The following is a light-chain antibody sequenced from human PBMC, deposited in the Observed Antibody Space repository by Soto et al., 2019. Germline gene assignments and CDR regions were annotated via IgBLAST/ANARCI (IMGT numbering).Light chain of an antibody. J-gene: IGLJ3*02. CDR1: SGSVSSSYF. V-gene: IGLV8-61*01. Sequence: QAVVTQEPSSSVSPGGSVTLTCGLSSGSVSSSYFPNWYQQTPGQAPRTLIYNTNTRSSGVPDRFSGSILGNKAALTITGAQADDEYDYYCVLYMGSGIWVFGGGTKLTVL. CDR3: VLYMGSGIWV. CDR2: NTN.